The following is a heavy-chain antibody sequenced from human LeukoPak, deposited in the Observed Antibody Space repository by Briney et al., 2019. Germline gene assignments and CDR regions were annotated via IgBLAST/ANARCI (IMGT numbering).Heavy chain of an antibody. J-gene: IGHJ4*02. CDR1: GFTFSVYT. V-gene: IGHV3-30-3*01. CDR3: ARAGEQ. CDR2: ISFDGSNK. Sequence: PGGSLRLSCTASGFTFSVYTIHWVRQAPGKGLEWVAMISFDGSNKYYADSVKGRFTISRDNAKNSLYLQMNSLRAEDTAVYYCARAGEQWGQGTLVTVSS. D-gene: IGHD1-26*01.